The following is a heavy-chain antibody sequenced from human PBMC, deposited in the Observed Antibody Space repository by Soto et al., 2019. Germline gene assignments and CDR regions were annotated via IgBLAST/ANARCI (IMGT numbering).Heavy chain of an antibody. CDR2: INSDGSGT. J-gene: IGHJ4*02. D-gene: IGHD3-22*01. V-gene: IGHV3-74*01. CDR3: ARGGTSYYYDSSGHSAKHDY. Sequence: GGSLRLSCAASGFTFSSYWMHWVRQGPGKGLVWVSRINSDGSGTSYADSLKGRFTISRDNAKNTLYLQMDSLRVEDTAVYYCARGGTSYYYDSSGHSAKHDYWGQGALVTVSS. CDR1: GFTFSSYW.